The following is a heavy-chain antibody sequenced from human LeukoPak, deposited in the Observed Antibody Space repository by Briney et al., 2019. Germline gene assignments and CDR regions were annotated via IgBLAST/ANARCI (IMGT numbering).Heavy chain of an antibody. CDR1: GFTFSSYE. J-gene: IGHJ4*02. V-gene: IGHV3-48*03. Sequence: GGSLRLSCAASGFTFSSYEMNWVRQAPGQGLEWVSYISTTGSSIYYADSVKGRFTISRDNVKNLLYLQMNSLRAEDTAVYYCARVQRGIAVALDYWGQGTLATVSS. CDR3: ARVQRGIAVALDY. D-gene: IGHD6-19*01. CDR2: ISTTGSSI.